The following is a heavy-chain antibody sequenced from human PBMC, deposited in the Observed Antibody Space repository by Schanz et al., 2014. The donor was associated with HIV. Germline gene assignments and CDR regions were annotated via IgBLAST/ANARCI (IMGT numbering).Heavy chain of an antibody. J-gene: IGHJ4*02. CDR1: GFTFHDYG. D-gene: IGHD3-22*01. V-gene: IGHV3-9*01. CDR3: ARGATTYSSGYYYPDY. Sequence: GQLVESGGDLVQPGRSLRLSCAATGFTFHDYGMHWVRQAPGKGLEWVSGITWTGKNVYYADFVKGRFTISRDNAKNSLYLQMNSLRDEDTAVYYCARGATTYSSGYYYPDYWGQGTLVTVSS. CDR2: ITWTGKNV.